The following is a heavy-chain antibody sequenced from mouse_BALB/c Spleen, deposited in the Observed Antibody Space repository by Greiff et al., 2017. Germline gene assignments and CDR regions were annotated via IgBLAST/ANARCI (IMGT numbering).Heavy chain of an antibody. CDR2: ISSGSSTI. V-gene: IGHV5-17*02. CDR3: ARWGSYAMDY. Sequence: EVKLVESGGGLVQPGGSRKLSCAASGFTFSSFGMHWVRQAPEKGLEWVAYISSGSSTIYYADTVKGRFTISRDNPKNTLFLQMTSLRSEDTAMYYCARWGSYAMDYWGQGTSVTVS. J-gene: IGHJ4*01. CDR1: GFTFSSFG.